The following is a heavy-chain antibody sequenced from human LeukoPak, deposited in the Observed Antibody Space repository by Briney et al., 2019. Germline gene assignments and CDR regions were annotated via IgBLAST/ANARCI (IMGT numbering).Heavy chain of an antibody. CDR2: IRYDGSNK. CDR3: AKGVGTVVTPNWFDP. Sequence: PGGSLRPSCAASGFTFSSYGMHWVRQAPGKGLEWVAFIRYDGSNKYYADSVKGRFTISRDNSKNTLYLQMNSLRAEDTAVYYCAKGVGTVVTPNWFDPWGQGTLVTVSS. CDR1: GFTFSSYG. V-gene: IGHV3-30*02. D-gene: IGHD4-23*01. J-gene: IGHJ5*02.